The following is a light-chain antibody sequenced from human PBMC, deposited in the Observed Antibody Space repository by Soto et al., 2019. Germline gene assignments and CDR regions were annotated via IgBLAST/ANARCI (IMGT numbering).Light chain of an antibody. CDR3: QQAYTFPRT. CDR1: QDISHY. CDR2: GAS. J-gene: IGKJ1*01. V-gene: IGKV1D-12*01. Sequence: DIQVTQSPSSVSASVGDRVTITCRASQDISHYLAWYQQKPGKAPKLLIYGASSLQSGVPSRFSGRGSGTDFTLTISSLQPEDFATFYCQQAYTFPRTFGQGTKVEIQ.